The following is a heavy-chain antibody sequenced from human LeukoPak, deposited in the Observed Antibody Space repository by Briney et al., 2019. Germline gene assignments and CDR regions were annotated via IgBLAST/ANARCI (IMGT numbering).Heavy chain of an antibody. V-gene: IGHV4-4*02. J-gene: IGHJ4*02. CDR3: ARASSSGWYKVDY. CDR2: IYHGGST. D-gene: IGHD6-19*01. CDR1: GGSITSSNW. Sequence: SGTLSLTCAVSGGSITSSNWWSWVRQPPGKGLEWIGQIYHGGSTNYNPSLKSRVTISVDKSKNQFSLKLSSVTAADTAVYYCARASSSGWYKVDYWGQGTLVTVSS.